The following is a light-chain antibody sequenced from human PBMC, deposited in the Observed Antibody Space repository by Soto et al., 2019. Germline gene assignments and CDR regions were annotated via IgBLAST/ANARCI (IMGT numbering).Light chain of an antibody. V-gene: IGKV3-15*01. CDR3: QQYNNWPPWT. CDR1: QSVSSN. J-gene: IGKJ1*01. CDR2: GAS. Sequence: EIVMTQSPATLSVSPGERATLSCRASQSVSSNIAWYQQKPGQAPRLLIYGASTRATGIPARFSGSGSGTEFTLTISSLQSEDFAVYYCQQYNNWPPWTFGKGTKVEIK.